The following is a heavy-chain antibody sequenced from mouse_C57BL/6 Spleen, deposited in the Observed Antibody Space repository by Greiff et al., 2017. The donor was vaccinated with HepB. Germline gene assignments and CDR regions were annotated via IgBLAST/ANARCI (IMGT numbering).Heavy chain of an antibody. CDR2: IDPSDSET. CDR3: ARERGYDDYYEDAMGC. CDR1: GYTFTSYW. Sequence: VQLQQSGAELVRPGSSVKLSCKASGYTFTSYWMHWVKQRPIQGLEWIGNIDPSDSETHYNQKFKDTATLTVDKSSSTAYMQLSILTSEDSAVYYCARERGYDDYYEDAMGCWGQGTSVTVSS. D-gene: IGHD2-3*01. J-gene: IGHJ4*01. V-gene: IGHV1-52*01.